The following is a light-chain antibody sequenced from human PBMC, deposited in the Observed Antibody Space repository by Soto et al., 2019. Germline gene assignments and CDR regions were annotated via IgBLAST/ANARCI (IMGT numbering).Light chain of an antibody. CDR3: QHYNRDSEA. J-gene: IGKJ1*01. V-gene: IGKV1-5*03. CDR1: QFISSW. CDR2: KSS. Sequence: DLQMTQSPCTVSASVGDRVTMTCRASQFISSWLAWYPQKPGKAPKRVIYKSSTLKRGVPSSFSGSRSGTAFTLPISSRQPDDVATDYCQHYNRDSEAFGQGTKVDIK.